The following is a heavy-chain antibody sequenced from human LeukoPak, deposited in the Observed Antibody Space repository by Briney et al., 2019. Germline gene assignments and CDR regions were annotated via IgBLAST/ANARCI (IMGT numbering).Heavy chain of an antibody. J-gene: IGHJ3*02. CDR3: ARDENYDFWSGYRGGAFDI. CDR2: IYHSGST. Sequence: SETLSLTCAVSGGSISSSNWWRWVRQPPGKGLEWIGEIYHSGSTNYNPSLKSRVTISVDKSKNQFSLKLSSVTAADTAVYYCARDENYDFWSGYRGGAFDIWGQGTMVTVSS. D-gene: IGHD3-3*01. CDR1: GGSISSSNW. V-gene: IGHV4-4*02.